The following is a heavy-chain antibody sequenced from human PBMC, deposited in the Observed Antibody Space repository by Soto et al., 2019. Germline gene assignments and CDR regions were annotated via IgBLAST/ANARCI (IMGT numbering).Heavy chain of an antibody. CDR3: AKDGVELRAVYYYYYMDV. Sequence: GGSLRLSCAASGFTFSSYAMSWVRQAPGKGLEWVSAISGSGGSTYYADSVKGRFTISRDNSKNTLYLQMNSLRAEDTAVYYCAKDGVELRAVYYYYYMDVWGKGTTVTVSS. V-gene: IGHV3-23*01. CDR1: GFTFSSYA. D-gene: IGHD1-7*01. J-gene: IGHJ6*03. CDR2: ISGSGGST.